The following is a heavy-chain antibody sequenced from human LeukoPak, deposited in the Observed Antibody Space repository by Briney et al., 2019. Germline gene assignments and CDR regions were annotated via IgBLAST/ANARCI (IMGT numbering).Heavy chain of an antibody. CDR3: AKLPIDIVVVVAAAYFDY. CDR2: ISGSGGST. Sequence: GGSLRLSCAASGFTFSSYAMSWVRQAPGKGLEWVSAISGSGGSTYYADSVKGRFTISRDNSKNTLYLQMNSLRAEDTAVYYCAKLPIDIVVVVAAAYFDYWGQGTLVTVSS. CDR1: GFTFSSYA. J-gene: IGHJ4*02. D-gene: IGHD2-15*01. V-gene: IGHV3-23*01.